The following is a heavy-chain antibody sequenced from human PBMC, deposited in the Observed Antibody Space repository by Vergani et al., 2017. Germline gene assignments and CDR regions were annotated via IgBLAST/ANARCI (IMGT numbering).Heavy chain of an antibody. J-gene: IGHJ5*02. CDR2: IYHSGST. Sequence: QLQLQESGSGLVKPSQTLSLTCAVPGGPISSGGYSWSWIRQPPGKGLEWIGYIYHSGSTYYNPSLKSRVTISVDRSKNQFSLKLSSVTAADTAVYYCARGYSNYLDPWGQGTLVTVSS. V-gene: IGHV4-30-2*01. CDR3: ARGYSNYLDP. D-gene: IGHD4-11*01. CDR1: GGPISSGGYS.